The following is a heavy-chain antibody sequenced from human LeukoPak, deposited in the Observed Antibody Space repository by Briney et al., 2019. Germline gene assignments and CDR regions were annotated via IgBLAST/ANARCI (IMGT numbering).Heavy chain of an antibody. CDR2: MNPNSANT. J-gene: IGHJ4*02. V-gene: IGHV1-8*03. D-gene: IGHD1-26*01. CDR3: ARGGGSFPTPFDY. Sequence: ASVKVSCKASGYTFTSYDINWVRQATGQGLEWMGWMNPNSANTGYAQKFQGRVTITRNTSISTTYMELSSLRFEDTAVYYCARGGGSFPTPFDYWGQGTLVTVSS. CDR1: GYTFTSYD.